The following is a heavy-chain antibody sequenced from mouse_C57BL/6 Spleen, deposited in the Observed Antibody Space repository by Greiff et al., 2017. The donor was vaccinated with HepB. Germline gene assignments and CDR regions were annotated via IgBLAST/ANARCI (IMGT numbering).Heavy chain of an antibody. J-gene: IGHJ2*01. V-gene: IGHV5-17*01. D-gene: IGHD2-3*01. Sequence: EVQVVESGGGLVKPGGSLKLSCAASGFTFSDYGMHWVRQAPEKGLEWVAYISSGSSTIYYADTVKGRFTISRDNAKNTLFLQMTSLRSEDTAMYYCAKAPRWLLPHYFDYWGQGTTLTVSS. CDR3: AKAPRWLLPHYFDY. CDR1: GFTFSDYG. CDR2: ISSGSSTI.